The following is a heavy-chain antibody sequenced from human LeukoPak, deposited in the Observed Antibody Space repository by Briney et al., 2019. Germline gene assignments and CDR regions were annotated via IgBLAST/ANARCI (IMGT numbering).Heavy chain of an antibody. CDR1: GYTFTSYD. V-gene: IGHV1-8*01. CDR2: MNPNTGST. J-gene: IGHJ3*02. D-gene: IGHD6-6*01. Sequence: ASVKVSCKASGYTFTSYDINWVRQATGQGLEWMGWMNPNTGSTGYEQKFRGRFTMTRDTSISTAYMELSSLSSEDTAVYYCASGGGAARRGGDGFDIWGQGTMVTVSS. CDR3: ASGGGAARRGGDGFDI.